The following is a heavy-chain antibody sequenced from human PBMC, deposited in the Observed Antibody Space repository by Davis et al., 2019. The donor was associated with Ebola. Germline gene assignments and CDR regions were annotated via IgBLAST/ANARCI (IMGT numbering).Heavy chain of an antibody. D-gene: IGHD6-19*01. CDR3: AREGPVAPFDH. CDR2: INADNYNI. V-gene: IGHV1-3*01. J-gene: IGHJ4*02. Sequence: SVNVSRKASRYTFRPYAMHWVRQAPGQGLEWMGWINADNYNINYAPKFQGRVTITRDTAASTAYMELSSLSPEDTAVYYCAREGPVAPFDHWGQGTQVTVSS. CDR1: RYTFRPYA.